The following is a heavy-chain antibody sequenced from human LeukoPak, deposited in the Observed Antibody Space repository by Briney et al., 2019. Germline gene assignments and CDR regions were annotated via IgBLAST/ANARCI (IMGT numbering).Heavy chain of an antibody. V-gene: IGHV4-34*01. Sequence: SETLSLTCAVYGGSFSGYYWSWIRQPPGKGLEWIGETNHSGSTNYNPSLKSRVTISVDTSKNQFSLKLSSVTAADTAVYYCARGYSSSRYFDYWGQGTLVTVSS. CDR2: TNHSGST. CDR1: GGSFSGYY. CDR3: ARGYSSSRYFDY. D-gene: IGHD6-13*01. J-gene: IGHJ4*02.